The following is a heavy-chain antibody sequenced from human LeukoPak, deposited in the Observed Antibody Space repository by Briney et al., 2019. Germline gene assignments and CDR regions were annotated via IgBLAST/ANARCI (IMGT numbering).Heavy chain of an antibody. CDR3: ARSNQADDY. V-gene: IGHV3-74*01. CDR1: GFTFSDYW. CDR2: INSGGSRT. D-gene: IGHD1-14*01. J-gene: IGHJ4*02. Sequence: GGSLRLSCAASGFTFSDYWMHWVRQVPGKGLVWVSRINSGGSRTTYADSVKGRFTISRDNAKNTLYLQMDSLRAEDTGVYYCARSNQADDYWGQGTPVTVSS.